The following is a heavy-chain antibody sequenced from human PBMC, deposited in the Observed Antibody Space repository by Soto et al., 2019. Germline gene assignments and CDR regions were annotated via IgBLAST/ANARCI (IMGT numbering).Heavy chain of an antibody. CDR2: INAGNGNT. J-gene: IGHJ4*02. CDR1: GYTFTSYA. Sequence: QVQLVQSGAEEKKPGASVKVSCKASGYTFTSYAMHWVRQAPGQRLEWMGSINAGNGNTKYSQKFQGRVTIARDPPASTAYMELSSLRSEDPAVYSCARSIVVVTALDYWGQGTLVTVSS. D-gene: IGHD2-21*02. V-gene: IGHV1-3*05. CDR3: ARSIVVVTALDY.